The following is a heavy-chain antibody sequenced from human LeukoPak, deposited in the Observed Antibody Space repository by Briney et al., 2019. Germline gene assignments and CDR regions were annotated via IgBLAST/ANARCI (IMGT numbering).Heavy chain of an antibody. V-gene: IGHV1-2*02. CDR1: GYTFTGYY. CDR3: ARDQVSGWYQRGTEFDY. J-gene: IGHJ4*02. Sequence: ASVKVSCKASGYTFTGYYMHWVRQAPGQGLEWMGWINPNSGGTNYAQKFQGRVTMTRDTSISTAYMALSRLRSDDTAVYYCARDQVSGWYQRGTEFDYWGQGTLVTVSS. D-gene: IGHD6-19*01. CDR2: INPNSGGT.